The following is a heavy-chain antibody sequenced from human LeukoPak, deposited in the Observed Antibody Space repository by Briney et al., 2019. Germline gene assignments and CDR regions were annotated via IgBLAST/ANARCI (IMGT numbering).Heavy chain of an antibody. D-gene: IGHD3-10*01. CDR1: GGSVSSGYF. V-gene: IGHV4-34*01. CDR3: VAGRDGMDV. J-gene: IGHJ6*02. CDR2: INHSGST. Sequence: SETLSLTCTVSGGSVSSGYFWSWIRQPPGKGLEWTGEINHSGSTNYNPSLKSRVTILLDTSKNQFSLRLNSVAAADTAVYYCVAGRDGMDVWGQGTTVTVSS.